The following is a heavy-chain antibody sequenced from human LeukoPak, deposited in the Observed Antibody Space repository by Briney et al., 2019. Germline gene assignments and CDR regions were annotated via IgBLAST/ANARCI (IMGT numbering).Heavy chain of an antibody. CDR1: GFTFSANA. J-gene: IGHJ6*02. D-gene: IGHD1-1*01. CDR3: ARDGKLERLGYYYGMDV. Sequence: GGSLRLSCLTSGFTFSANAMSWVRQATGKGLEWVSSISSSSSYIYYADSVKGRFTISRDNAKNSLYLQMNSLRAEDTAVYYCARDGKLERLGYYYGMDVWGQGTTVTVSS. V-gene: IGHV3-21*01. CDR2: ISSSSSYI.